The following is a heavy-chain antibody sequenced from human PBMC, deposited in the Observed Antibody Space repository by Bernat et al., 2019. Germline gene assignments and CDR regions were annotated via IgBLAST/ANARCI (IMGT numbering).Heavy chain of an antibody. Sequence: QVQLVQSGAEVKKPGSSVKVSCKASGGTFSSYAISWVRHAPGQGLEWMGGIIPSLGTANYAQKFQGRVTITADESTSTAYMELSSLRSEDTAVYYCARRIVVVVAATDYYYYGMDVWGQGTTVTVYS. CDR1: GGTFSSYA. CDR3: ARRIVVVVAATDYYYYGMDV. V-gene: IGHV1-69*11. D-gene: IGHD2-15*01. J-gene: IGHJ6*02. CDR2: IIPSLGTA.